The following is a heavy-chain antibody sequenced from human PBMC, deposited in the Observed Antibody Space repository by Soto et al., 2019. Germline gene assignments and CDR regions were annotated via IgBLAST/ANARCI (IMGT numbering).Heavy chain of an antibody. CDR2: IIPIFGTA. CDR1: GGTFSSSA. CDR3: ARTVELRVDDGYYLDY. J-gene: IGHJ4*02. Sequence: QVQLVQSGAEVKKPGSSVKVSCKDSGGTFSSSAISWVRQAPGQGLEWMGGIIPIFGTANYAKKFQGRVTINADESTSPAYMDLSSLSSEDTGVDYGARTVELRVDDGYYLDYWGQGTLVTVSS. D-gene: IGHD4-17*01. V-gene: IGHV1-69*01.